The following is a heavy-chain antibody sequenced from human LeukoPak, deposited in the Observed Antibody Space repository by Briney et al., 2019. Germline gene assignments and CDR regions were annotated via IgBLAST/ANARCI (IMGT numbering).Heavy chain of an antibody. CDR1: GTSITRTY. J-gene: IGHJ4*02. CDR3: ARVGGGHLGFDY. D-gene: IGHD2-15*01. CDR2: VYDTGDT. Sequence: PSETLSLTCTVSGTSITRTYWSWIRQPPGRGLESVGYVYDTGDTNYNPSLKSRVTMSLDTSKNQFSLTLSSVTAADTAIYYCARVGGGHLGFDYWGQGTLVTVSS. V-gene: IGHV4-59*12.